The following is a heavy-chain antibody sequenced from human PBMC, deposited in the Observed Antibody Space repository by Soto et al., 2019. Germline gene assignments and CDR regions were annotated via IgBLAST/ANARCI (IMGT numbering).Heavy chain of an antibody. CDR1: GFTFSSYA. D-gene: IGHD5-18*01. Sequence: PGGSLRLSCAASGFTFSSYAMHWVRQAPGKGLEWVAVISYDGSNKYYADSVKGRFTISRDNSKNTLYLQMNSLRAEDTAVYYCARDLRWDTAMVVSFYYYYYGMDVWGQGTTVTVSS. J-gene: IGHJ6*02. CDR2: ISYDGSNK. V-gene: IGHV3-30-3*01. CDR3: ARDLRWDTAMVVSFYYYYYGMDV.